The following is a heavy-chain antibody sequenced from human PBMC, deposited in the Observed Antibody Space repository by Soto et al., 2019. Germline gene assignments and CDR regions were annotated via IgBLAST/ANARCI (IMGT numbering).Heavy chain of an antibody. J-gene: IGHJ5*02. D-gene: IGHD3-3*01. CDR1: GFTFSRYS. CDR2: ISSSSSTI. Sequence: PGGSLRLSCAASGFTFSRYSMNWVRQAPGKGLEWVSYISSSSSTIYYADSVKGRFTISRDNAKNSLYLQMNSLRAEDTAVYYCAREHGGFTIFGVANWFDPWGQGTLVTVSS. CDR3: AREHGGFTIFGVANWFDP. V-gene: IGHV3-48*01.